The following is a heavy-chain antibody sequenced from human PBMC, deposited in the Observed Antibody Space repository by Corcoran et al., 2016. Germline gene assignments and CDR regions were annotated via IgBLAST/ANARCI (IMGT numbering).Heavy chain of an antibody. Sequence: EVQLVESGGGLVKPGGSLRLSCAASGFTFSSYSMNWVRQAPGKGLEWVSSISSSSSYKYYADSVKGRFTISRDNAKNSLYLQMNSLRAEDTAVYDCARGGESYGDYVWGFDAWGQGTLVTVSS. D-gene: IGHD4-17*01. CDR2: ISSSSSYK. J-gene: IGHJ5*02. V-gene: IGHV3-21*01. CDR1: GFTFSSYS. CDR3: ARGGESYGDYVWGFDA.